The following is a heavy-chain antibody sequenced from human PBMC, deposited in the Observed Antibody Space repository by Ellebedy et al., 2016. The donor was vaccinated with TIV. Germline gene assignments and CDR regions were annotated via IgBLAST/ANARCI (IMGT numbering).Heavy chain of an antibody. CDR3: AKGVGATWYRGFDY. CDR1: GYTFSNYG. J-gene: IGHJ4*02. D-gene: IGHD1-26*01. CDR2: ISGYNGWT. V-gene: IGHV1-18*04. Sequence: ASVKVSCKASGYTFSNYGISWVRQAPGQGLEWMGWISGYNGWTNYAQKLQGRVTMSADTSTSTAYMELRSLRSDDTAVYYCAKGVGATWYRGFDYWGQGTLVTVSS.